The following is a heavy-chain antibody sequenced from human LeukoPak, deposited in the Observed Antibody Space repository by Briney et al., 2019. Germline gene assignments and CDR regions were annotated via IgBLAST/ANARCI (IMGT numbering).Heavy chain of an antibody. J-gene: IGHJ4*02. CDR2: INHSGST. D-gene: IGHD2-2*01. CDR3: AREALVGAYFDY. Sequence: PSETLSLTCAVYGGSFSGYYWSWIRQPPGKGLEWIGEINHSGSTNYNPSLKSRVTISVDTSKNQFSLKLSSVTAADTAVYYCAREALVGAYFDYWGQGTLVTVSS. CDR1: GGSFSGYY. V-gene: IGHV4-34*01.